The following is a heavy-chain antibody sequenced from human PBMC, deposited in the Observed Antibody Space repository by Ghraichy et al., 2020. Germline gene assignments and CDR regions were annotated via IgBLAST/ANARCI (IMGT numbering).Heavy chain of an antibody. D-gene: IGHD1-1*01. J-gene: IGHJ3*01. V-gene: IGHV3-7*01. CDR1: GFMFSSYW. CDR3: AKCRGTTWNDALDV. Sequence: GGSLRLSCAASGFMFSSYWVTWVRQAPGKGLEWVANVKPDGGEKNYVGSVKGRFTISRDNAKNSLYLQMNSLRAEDTAVYYCAKCRGTTWNDALDVWGQGTIVTVSS. CDR2: VKPDGGEK.